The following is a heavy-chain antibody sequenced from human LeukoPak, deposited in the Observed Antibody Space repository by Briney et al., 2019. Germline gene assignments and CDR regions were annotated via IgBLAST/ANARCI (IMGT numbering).Heavy chain of an antibody. J-gene: IGHJ3*02. CDR1: GFTFSSYG. CDR3: AKDHYYGSGSYAFDI. CDR2: ISYDGSNK. D-gene: IGHD3-10*01. Sequence: GGSLRLSCAASGFTFSSYGMHWVRQAPGKGLEWVAVISYDGSNKYYADSVKGRFTISRDNSKNTLYLQMNSLRAEDTAVYYCAKDHYYGSGSYAFDIWGRGTMVTVSS. V-gene: IGHV3-30*18.